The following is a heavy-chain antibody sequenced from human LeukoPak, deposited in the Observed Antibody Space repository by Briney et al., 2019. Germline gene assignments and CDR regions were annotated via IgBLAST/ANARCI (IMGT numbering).Heavy chain of an antibody. CDR3: ARDSGSGWIDY. CDR1: GFTFSSYS. V-gene: IGHV3-21*01. D-gene: IGHD6-19*01. J-gene: IGHJ4*02. Sequence: PGGSLRLSCAASGFTFSSYSMNWVRQTPGKGLEWVSSISSSSSYIYYADSVKGRFTISRDNAKNSLYLQMNSLRAEDTAVYYCARDSGSGWIDYWGQGTLVTVSS. CDR2: ISSSSSYI.